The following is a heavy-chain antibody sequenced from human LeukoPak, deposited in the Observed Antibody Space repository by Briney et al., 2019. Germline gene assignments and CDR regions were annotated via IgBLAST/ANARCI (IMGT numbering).Heavy chain of an antibody. CDR3: ARDEYSSSSGRRLHFDY. V-gene: IGHV1-69*01. Sequence: SVKVSCKASGGTFSSYAISWVRQAPGQGLEWMGGIIPIFGTANYAQKFQGRVTITADESTSTAYMELSSLRSDDTAVYYCARDEYSSSSGRRLHFDYWGQGTLVTVSS. D-gene: IGHD6-6*01. CDR2: IIPIFGTA. CDR1: GGTFSSYA. J-gene: IGHJ4*02.